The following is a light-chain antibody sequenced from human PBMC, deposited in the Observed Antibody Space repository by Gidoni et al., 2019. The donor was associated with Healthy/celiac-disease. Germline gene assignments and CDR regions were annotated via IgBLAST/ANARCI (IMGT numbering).Light chain of an antibody. CDR2: KDS. CDR3: QSADSSGIWV. J-gene: IGLJ3*02. V-gene: IGLV3-25*03. CDR1: ALPKQY. Sequence: SYELTQPPSVSVSPGQTARITCPGDALPKQYAYWYQQKPGQAPMLVIYKDSERPSGIPERFSGSSSGTTVTLTISGVQAEDEADYYCQSADSSGIWVFGGGTKLTVL.